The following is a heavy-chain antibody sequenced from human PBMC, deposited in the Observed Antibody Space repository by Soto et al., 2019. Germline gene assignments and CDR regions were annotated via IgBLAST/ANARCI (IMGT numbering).Heavy chain of an antibody. CDR2: IYYSGST. CDR1: GGSISSGDYY. D-gene: IGHD6-13*01. CDR3: ARGTIHNSSWDRQVNWFDP. J-gene: IGHJ5*02. Sequence: PSETLSLTCTVSGGSISSGDYYWSWIRQPPGKGLEWIGYIYYSGSTYYNPSLKSRVTISVDTSKNQFSLKLSSVTAADTAVYYCARGTIHNSSWDRQVNWFDPWGQGTLVTVSS. V-gene: IGHV4-30-4*01.